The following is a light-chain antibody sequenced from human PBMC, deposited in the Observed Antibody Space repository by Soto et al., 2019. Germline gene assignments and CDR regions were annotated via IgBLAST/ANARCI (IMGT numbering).Light chain of an antibody. CDR1: QSVRSSY. Sequence: EILLTQSPCTLSLTPGERATLSCRASQSVRSSYLAWYQQNPGQAPRLLIYCASSRATGIPDRFTGSGSGTDFTLPISRLEPEDSAVYYCQQYGSSGTFGQGTKVDIK. V-gene: IGKV3-20*01. CDR3: QQYGSSGT. CDR2: CAS. J-gene: IGKJ1*01.